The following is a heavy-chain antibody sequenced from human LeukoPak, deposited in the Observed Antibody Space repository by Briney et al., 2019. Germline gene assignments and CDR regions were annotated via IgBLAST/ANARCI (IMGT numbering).Heavy chain of an antibody. CDR3: ARGDNYYYYYMDV. J-gene: IGHJ6*03. D-gene: IGHD5-24*01. CDR1: GYTFTGYY. CDR2: INPNSGGT. Sequence: ASVKVSCKASGYTFTGYYMHWVRQAPGQGLEWMGWINPNSGGTNYAQKFQGRVTMTRDTSISTAYMELSRLRSGDTAVYYCARGDNYYYYYMDVWGKGTTVTVSS. V-gene: IGHV1-2*02.